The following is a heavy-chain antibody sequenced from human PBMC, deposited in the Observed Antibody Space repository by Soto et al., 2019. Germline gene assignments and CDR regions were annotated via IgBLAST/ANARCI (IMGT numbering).Heavy chain of an antibody. CDR1: GYRITSYW. Sequence: GESQKISCKGSGYRITSYWISCVRQMPGKGLEWMGRIDPSDSYTNYSPSFQGHVTISADKSISTAYLQWSSLKASDTAMYYCACSRDLVAAFYFDYWGQGTLVTVSS. CDR2: IDPSDSYT. D-gene: IGHD2-15*01. V-gene: IGHV5-10-1*01. J-gene: IGHJ4*02. CDR3: ACSRDLVAAFYFDY.